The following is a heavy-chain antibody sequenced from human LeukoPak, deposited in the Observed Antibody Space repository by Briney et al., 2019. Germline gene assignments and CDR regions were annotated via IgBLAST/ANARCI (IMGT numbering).Heavy chain of an antibody. CDR3: AREGTMVRGVTHYYYMDV. Sequence: VASVKVSCKASGGTFSSYAISWVRQAPGQGLEWMGGIIPIFGTANYAQNFQGRVTITADESTSIVYMELSSLRSEDTAVYYCAREGTMVRGVTHYYYMDVWGKGTTVTISS. D-gene: IGHD3-10*01. V-gene: IGHV1-69*13. CDR1: GGTFSSYA. J-gene: IGHJ6*03. CDR2: IIPIFGTA.